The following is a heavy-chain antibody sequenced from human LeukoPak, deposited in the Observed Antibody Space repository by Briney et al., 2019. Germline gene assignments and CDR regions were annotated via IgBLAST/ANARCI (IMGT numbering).Heavy chain of an antibody. J-gene: IGHJ4*02. D-gene: IGHD6-13*01. CDR3: ARRALYVAAAEFDY. CDR2: IYHSGST. CDR1: GGSISSGGYY. Sequence: SQTLSLTCTVSGGSISSGGYYWSWIRQHPGKGLEWIGEIYHSGSTNYNPSLKSRVTISVDKSKNQFSLKLSSVTAADTAVYYCARRALYVAAAEFDYWGQGTLVTVSS. V-gene: IGHV4-31*03.